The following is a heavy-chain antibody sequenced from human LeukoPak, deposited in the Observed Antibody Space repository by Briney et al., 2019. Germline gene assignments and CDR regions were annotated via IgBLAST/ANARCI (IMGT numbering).Heavy chain of an antibody. CDR3: ARGDFSDYGDYVDAFDI. V-gene: IGHV3-7*01. CDR1: GFTFNNYW. CDR2: IKQDGSAK. D-gene: IGHD4-17*01. Sequence: GGSLRLSCAASGFTFNNYWMSWVRQVPGKGLQWVANIKQDGSAKFYVDSVKGRFTISRDNTKNSLYLRMNSLRVEDTAVYYCARGDFSDYGDYVDAFDIWGQGTMVTVSS. J-gene: IGHJ3*02.